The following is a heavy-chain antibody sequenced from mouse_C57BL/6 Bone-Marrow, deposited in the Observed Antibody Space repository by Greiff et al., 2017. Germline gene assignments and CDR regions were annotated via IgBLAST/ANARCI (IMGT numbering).Heavy chain of an antibody. CDR3: TTMGMVTYYFDY. D-gene: IGHD2-2*01. CDR1: GFNIKDAY. Sequence: VQLKESGAELVRPGASVKLSCTASGFNIKDAYMHWVKQRPEQGLEWFGWIDPANGDTEYDSKFQGKATITADTSSNTAYLQLSSLTSEDTAVYYCTTMGMVTYYFDYWGQGTTLTVSS. CDR2: IDPANGDT. J-gene: IGHJ2*01. V-gene: IGHV14-4*01.